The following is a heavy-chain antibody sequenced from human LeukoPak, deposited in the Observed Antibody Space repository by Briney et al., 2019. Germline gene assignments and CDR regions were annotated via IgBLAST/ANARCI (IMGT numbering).Heavy chain of an antibody. CDR2: IYNGGDT. CDR1: GFTVSNNY. CDR3: ATSSLDY. D-gene: IGHD6-6*01. V-gene: IGHV3-53*05. J-gene: IGHJ4*02. Sequence: PGGSLRLSCAASGFTVSNNYMSWVRQAPGKGLEWVSIIYNGGDTYYADSVKGRFTISRDNSKNTLYLQMNSLRAEDTAVYYCATSSLDYWGQGTLVTVSS.